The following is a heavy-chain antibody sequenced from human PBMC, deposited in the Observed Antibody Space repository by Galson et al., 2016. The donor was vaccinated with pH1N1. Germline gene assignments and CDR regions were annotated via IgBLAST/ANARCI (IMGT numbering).Heavy chain of an antibody. D-gene: IGHD3/OR15-3a*01. CDR3: ATERTGTGGFDI. CDR2: LNPDGGGT. J-gene: IGHJ3*02. Sequence: SVKVSCKASGYTFSGHHIHWVRQAPGQGLEWMGWLNPDGGGTKYGQKFRGRVSMTRHTSMTYMEMNTLRSDDTAVYYCATERTGTGGFDIWGQGTAVTVSS. V-gene: IGHV1-2*02. CDR1: GYTFSGHH.